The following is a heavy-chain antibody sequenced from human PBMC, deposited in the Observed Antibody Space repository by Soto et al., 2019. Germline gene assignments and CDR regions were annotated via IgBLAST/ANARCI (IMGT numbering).Heavy chain of an antibody. D-gene: IGHD2-15*01. V-gene: IGHV3-30*18. Sequence: QVQLVESGGGVVQPGRSLRLSCAASGFTFSSYGMHWVRQAPGKGLEWVAVISYDGSNKYYADSVKGRFTISRDNSKNTLYLQMNSLRAEDTAVYYCAKDCSVGSCYLDYWGQGTLVTVSS. CDR2: ISYDGSNK. CDR1: GFTFSSYG. CDR3: AKDCSVGSCYLDY. J-gene: IGHJ4*02.